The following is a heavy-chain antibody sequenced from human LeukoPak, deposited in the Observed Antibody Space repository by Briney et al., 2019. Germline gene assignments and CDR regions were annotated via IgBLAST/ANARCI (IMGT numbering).Heavy chain of an antibody. V-gene: IGHV4-4*07. CDR3: ARDVVAARGSFDY. J-gene: IGHJ4*02. CDR2: IYTSGST. D-gene: IGHD2-2*01. CDR1: GDSISGFY. Sequence: SETLSLTCTVSGDSISGFYWSWIRQAAGKGLEWIGHIYTSGSTNYNPSLKSRVTMSVDMSKNQFSLKLRSVTAADTAVYCCARDVVAARGSFDYWGQGTLVTVSS.